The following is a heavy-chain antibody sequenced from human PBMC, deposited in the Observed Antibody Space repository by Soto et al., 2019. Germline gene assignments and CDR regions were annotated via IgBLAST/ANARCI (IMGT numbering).Heavy chain of an antibody. J-gene: IGHJ6*02. CDR3: ARVWAQVRAYYYYGMHV. CDR1: GFTFSSYG. CDR2: IWYDGSNK. V-gene: IGHV3-33*01. Sequence: QVQLVESGGGVVQPGRSLRLSCAASGFTFSSYGMHWVRQAPGKGLEWVAVIWYDGSNKYYADSVKGRFTISRDNSKNTLYLQMNSLRAEDTAVYYCARVWAQVRAYYYYGMHVWGQWTTVTVSS. D-gene: IGHD3-10*01.